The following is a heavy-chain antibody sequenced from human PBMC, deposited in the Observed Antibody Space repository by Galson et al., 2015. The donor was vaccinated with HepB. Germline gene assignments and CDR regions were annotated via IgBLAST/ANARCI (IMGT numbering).Heavy chain of an antibody. J-gene: IGHJ4*02. Sequence: SLRLSCAASGFTFSAYDMNWVRQAPGKGLEWVSFLSGTSSIVYYTGSVQGRFTISRDNAKNSLYLQMDSLRAEDTAIYFCARAGDSRGNYLDSWGQGTLVTVSS. CDR1: GFTFSAYD. CDR2: LSGTSSIV. CDR3: ARAGDSRGNYLDS. V-gene: IGHV3-11*01. D-gene: IGHD5-18*01.